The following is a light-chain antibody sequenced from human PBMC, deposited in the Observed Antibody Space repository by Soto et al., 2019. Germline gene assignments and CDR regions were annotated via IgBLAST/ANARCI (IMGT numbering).Light chain of an antibody. CDR3: QHRGT. J-gene: IGKJ4*01. V-gene: IGKV1-5*01. CDR1: QSISSW. CDR2: DAS. Sequence: DIQMTHSPSTLSASVGDRVTITCRASQSISSWLAWYQQRAGKAPKILIYDASGLESGVPSRFSGSGSGTEFTLTISSLQPDDFATYYCQHRGTFGGGTKVDIK.